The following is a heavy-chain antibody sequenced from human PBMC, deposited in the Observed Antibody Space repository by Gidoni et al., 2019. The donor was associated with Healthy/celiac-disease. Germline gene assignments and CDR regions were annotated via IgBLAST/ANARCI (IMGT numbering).Heavy chain of an antibody. J-gene: IGHJ6*02. V-gene: IGHV3-74*01. CDR3: ARGRRQMYYYYGMDV. CDR2: INSDGSST. D-gene: IGHD3-10*01. Sequence: EVQLVESGGGLVQPGGSLRLSCAASGFTFSSYWMHWVRQAPGKGLVWVSRINSDGSSTSYADSVKGRFTISRDNAKNTLYLQMNSLRAEDTAVYYCARGRRQMYYYYGMDVWGQGTTVTVSS. CDR1: GFTFSSYW.